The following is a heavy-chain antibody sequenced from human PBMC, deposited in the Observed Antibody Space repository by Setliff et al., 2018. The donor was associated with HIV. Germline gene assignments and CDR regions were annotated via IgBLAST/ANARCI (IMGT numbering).Heavy chain of an antibody. D-gene: IGHD4-17*01. Sequence: ASVKVSCKASDYMFIDYYIHWVRQAPGQGLEWMGWISPHSGNSNCAEKFQDRVTMTVDTATSTAYMELRSLRSDDTAVYYCARDRPGDIPYPYDYGDYVYYYYYMDVWGKGTTVTVSS. CDR2: ISPHSGNS. J-gene: IGHJ6*03. CDR1: DYMFIDYY. V-gene: IGHV1-18*04. CDR3: ARDRPGDIPYPYDYGDYVYYYYYMDV.